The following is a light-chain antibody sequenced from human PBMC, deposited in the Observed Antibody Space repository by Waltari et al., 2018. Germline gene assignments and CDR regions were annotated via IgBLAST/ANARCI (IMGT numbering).Light chain of an antibody. V-gene: IGKV3-20*01. J-gene: IGKJ1*01. CDR1: KSVSRA. CDR2: GAS. CDR3: QHYLRLPVT. Sequence: EVVLTQSPGTLSLSLGEGATVSWRTSKSVSRALAWYQQKPGQAPRLLIYGASTRATGIPDRFSGSGSGTDFSLTISRLEPDDFAVYYCQHYLRLPVTFGQGTTVEI.